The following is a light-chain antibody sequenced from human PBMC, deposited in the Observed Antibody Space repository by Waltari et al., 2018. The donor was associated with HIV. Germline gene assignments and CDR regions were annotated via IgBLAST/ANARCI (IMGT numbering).Light chain of an antibody. CDR1: SSHIGSNY. J-gene: IGLJ3*02. CDR2: RSN. V-gene: IGLV1-47*01. CDR3: AAWDDSLSGPV. Sequence: QSVLTQPPSASGTPGQRVTISCSGSSSHIGSNYVYWYQQLPGTAPKLLSYRSNQRPSGVPDRFSVSKSGTSASLAISGLRSEDEADYYCAAWDDSLSGPVFGGGTKLTVL.